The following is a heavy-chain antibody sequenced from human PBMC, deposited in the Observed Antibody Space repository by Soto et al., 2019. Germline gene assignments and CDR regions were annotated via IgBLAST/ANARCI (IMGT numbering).Heavy chain of an antibody. Sequence: EVQVVESGGGWVQPGGSLRLSCAASGFTLSNYWMTWVRQAPGKGLEWVANIKQDGSKKNYVDSVEGRFTISRDNAENSMYLQLNSLRVEDTAVYYCMRVLSPFNGCVWYDDFDIWGQGTMVTVSS. CDR3: MRVLSPFNGCVWYDDFDI. CDR2: IKQDGSKK. D-gene: IGHD6-19*01. J-gene: IGHJ3*02. V-gene: IGHV3-7*01. CDR1: GFTLSNYW.